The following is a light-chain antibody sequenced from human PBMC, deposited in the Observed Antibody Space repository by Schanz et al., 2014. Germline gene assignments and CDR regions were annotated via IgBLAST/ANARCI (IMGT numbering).Light chain of an antibody. CDR3: QQYGSSPGLT. CDR2: DAS. Sequence: EIVLTQSPGALSLSPGDRATLSCRASQSVSSIDLAWYLQKPGQAPRLLIYDASNRATGIPARFSGSGSGTDFTLTISRLEPEDFAVYYCQQYGSSPGLTFGGGTKVEIK. J-gene: IGKJ4*01. CDR1: QSVSSID. V-gene: IGKV3-20*01.